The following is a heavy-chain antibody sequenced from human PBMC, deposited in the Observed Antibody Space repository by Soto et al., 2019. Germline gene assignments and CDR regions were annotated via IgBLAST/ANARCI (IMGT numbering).Heavy chain of an antibody. CDR1: GGTFSSYA. D-gene: IGHD1-26*01. CDR2: IIPIFGTA. CDR3: ARVWVGATASPFDY. V-gene: IGHV1-69*06. J-gene: IGHJ4*02. Sequence: QVQLVQSGAEVKKPGSSVKVSCKASGGTFSSYAISWVRQAPGQGLEWMGGIIPIFGTANYAQKFQGRVTITADKSTSTADMELSSLRSEDTAVYYGARVWVGATASPFDYWGQGTLVTVSS.